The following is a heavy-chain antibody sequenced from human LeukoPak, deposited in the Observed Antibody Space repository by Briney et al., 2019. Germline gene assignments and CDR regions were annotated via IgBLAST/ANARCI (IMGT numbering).Heavy chain of an antibody. J-gene: IGHJ4*02. Sequence: SVKVSCTASGGTFSSYAISWVRQAPGQGLEWMGRIIPTFGTANYAQKFQGRVTITTDESTSTAYMELSSLRSEDTALYYCASDYDSSGYYYPKFDYWGQGTLVTVSS. CDR3: ASDYDSSGYYYPKFDY. CDR1: GGTFSSYA. CDR2: IIPTFGTA. V-gene: IGHV1-69*05. D-gene: IGHD3-22*01.